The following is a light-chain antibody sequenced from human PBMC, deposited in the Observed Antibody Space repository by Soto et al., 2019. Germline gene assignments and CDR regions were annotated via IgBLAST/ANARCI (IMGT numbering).Light chain of an antibody. CDR1: SSNIGSNT. Sequence: QSVLTQPPSASGTPGQRVTISCSGSSSNIGSNTVNWSQQLPGTAPKLLIYSNNQRPSGVPDRFSGSKSGTSASLAISGLPSEDEADYYCAAWDDSLNVYVFGTGPKLTVL. V-gene: IGLV1-44*01. CDR3: AAWDDSLNVYV. J-gene: IGLJ1*01. CDR2: SNN.